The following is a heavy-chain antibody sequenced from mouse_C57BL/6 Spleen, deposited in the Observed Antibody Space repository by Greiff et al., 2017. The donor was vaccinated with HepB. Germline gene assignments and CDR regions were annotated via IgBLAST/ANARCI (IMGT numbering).Heavy chain of an antibody. CDR3: AGIYYGSSSPYAMDY. CDR1: GYTFTSYW. CDR2: IYPGSGST. D-gene: IGHD1-1*01. J-gene: IGHJ4*01. V-gene: IGHV1-55*01. Sequence: QVQLQQPGAELVKPGASVKMSCKASGYTFTSYWITWVKQRPGQGLEWIGDIYPGSGSTNYNEKFKSKATLTVDTSSSTAYMQLSSLTSEDSAVYYCAGIYYGSSSPYAMDYWGQGTSVTVSS.